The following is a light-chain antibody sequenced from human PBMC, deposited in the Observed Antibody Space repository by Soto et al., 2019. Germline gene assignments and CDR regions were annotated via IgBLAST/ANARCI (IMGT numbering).Light chain of an antibody. J-gene: IGKJ2*01. CDR1: QSLSYW. CDR3: HQYDSCPYT. CDR2: KAS. Sequence: DIQMTQSPSTLSASVGDTVTITCRASQSLSYWLAWYQQKPGKAPKLLIHKASTLESGVPSRFSGSGSGTEFTLTTISMQHADFSTFYCHQYDSCPYTFGQGTKLEIK. V-gene: IGKV1-5*03.